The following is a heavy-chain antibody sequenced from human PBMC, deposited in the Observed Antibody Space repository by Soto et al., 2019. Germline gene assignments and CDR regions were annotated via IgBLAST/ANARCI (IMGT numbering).Heavy chain of an antibody. Sequence: GGSLRLSCAASGFTFSDYYMSWIRQAPGKGLEWVSYISSSGSTIYYADSVKGRFTISRDNAKNSLYLQMNSLRAEDTAVYYCARDTGDTAMVRYYYYYMDVWGKGTTVTVSS. V-gene: IGHV3-11*01. D-gene: IGHD5-18*01. CDR1: GFTFSDYY. CDR3: ARDTGDTAMVRYYYYYMDV. J-gene: IGHJ6*03. CDR2: ISSSGSTI.